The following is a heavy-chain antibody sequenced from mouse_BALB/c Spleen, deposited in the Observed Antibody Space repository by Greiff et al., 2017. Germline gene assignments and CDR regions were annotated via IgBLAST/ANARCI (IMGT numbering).Heavy chain of an antibody. CDR3: ARGNYRNFDY. CDR1: GYSFTGYY. J-gene: IGHJ2*01. D-gene: IGHD2-14*01. CDR2: INPYNGAT. Sequence: EVKLQESGPELVKPGASVKISCKASGYSFTGYYMHWVKQSHVKSLEWIGRINPYNGATSYNQNFKDKASLTVDKSSSTAYMELHSLTSEDSAVYYCARGNYRNFDYWGQGTTRTVSS. V-gene: IGHV1-31*01.